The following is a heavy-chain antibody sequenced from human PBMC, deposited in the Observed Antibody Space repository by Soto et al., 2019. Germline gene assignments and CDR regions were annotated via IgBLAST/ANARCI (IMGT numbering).Heavy chain of an antibody. J-gene: IGHJ4*02. CDR3: ARSTYYYDSSGYYWLNGFDY. CDR1: GGTFSSYA. V-gene: IGHV1-69*13. Sequence: SVKVSCKASGGTFSSYAISWVRQAPGQGLEWMGGIIPIFGTANYAQKFQGRVTITADESTSTAYMELSSLRSEDTAVYYCARSTYYYDSSGYYWLNGFDYWGQGTLVTVSS. CDR2: IIPIFGTA. D-gene: IGHD3-22*01.